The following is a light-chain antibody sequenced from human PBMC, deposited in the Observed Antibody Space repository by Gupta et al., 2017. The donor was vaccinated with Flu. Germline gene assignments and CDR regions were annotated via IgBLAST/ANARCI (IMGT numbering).Light chain of an antibody. V-gene: IGKV3-11*01. CDR3: QQRSNWPPFT. CDR1: QSVSSY. CDR2: DAS. Sequence: ELMLTQSPATLSLSPGERATLSCRASQSVSSYLAWYQQKPGQAPRLLIYDASNRATGIPARFSGSGSGTDFTLTISSLEPEDFAVYYCQQRSNWPPFTFGHGTKVDIK. J-gene: IGKJ3*01.